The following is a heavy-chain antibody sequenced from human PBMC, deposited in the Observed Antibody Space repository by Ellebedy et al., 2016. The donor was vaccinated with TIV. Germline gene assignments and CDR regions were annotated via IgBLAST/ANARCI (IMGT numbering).Heavy chain of an antibody. J-gene: IGHJ3*02. Sequence: AASVKVSCKASGYTFTAYYMHWVRQAPGQGLEWMGWINPNSGGTNYAQKFQGWVTMTRDTSISTAYMELSRLRSDDTAVYYCAIGYYASGSYPASDIWGQGTMVTVSS. CDR3: AIGYYASGSYPASDI. CDR2: INPNSGGT. CDR1: GYTFTAYY. D-gene: IGHD3-10*01. V-gene: IGHV1-2*04.